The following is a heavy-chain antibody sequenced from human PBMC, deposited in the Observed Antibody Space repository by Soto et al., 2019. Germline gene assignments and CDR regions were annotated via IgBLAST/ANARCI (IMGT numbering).Heavy chain of an antibody. D-gene: IGHD3-3*01. CDR2: ISGSGGST. Sequence: AVGSLRLSCAASGFTFSSYAMSWVRQAPGKGLEWVSAISGSGGSTYYADSVKGRFTISRDNSKNTLYLQMNSLRAEDTAVYYCAKPHYDFWSGYGFDYWGQRTLVTVSS. J-gene: IGHJ4*02. CDR3: AKPHYDFWSGYGFDY. CDR1: GFTFSSYA. V-gene: IGHV3-23*01.